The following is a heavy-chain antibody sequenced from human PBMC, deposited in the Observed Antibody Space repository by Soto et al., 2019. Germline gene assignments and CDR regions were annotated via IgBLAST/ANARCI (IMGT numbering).Heavy chain of an antibody. V-gene: IGHV3-33*01. CDR1: GVIFSGYG. CDR3: ARDVVGDTVFFGYFDY. Sequence: QVQLVESGGGVAQPGRSLRLSCVVPGVIFSGYGMHWVRQAPGKGLEWVAVIRFDGSNIYYADSVKGQFTISRDNSKNTLYLQMNSLRAEDTAVYYCARDVVGDTVFFGYFDYWGQGALVTVSS. J-gene: IGHJ4*02. CDR2: IRFDGSNI. D-gene: IGHD1-26*01.